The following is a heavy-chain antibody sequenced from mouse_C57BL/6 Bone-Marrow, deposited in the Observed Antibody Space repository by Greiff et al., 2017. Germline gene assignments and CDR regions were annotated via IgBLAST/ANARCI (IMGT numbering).Heavy chain of an antibody. J-gene: IGHJ2*01. Sequence: EVQLQQSGAELVRPGASVKLSCTASGFNIKDDYMHWVKQRPEQGLEWIGWIDPENGDTEYASKFQGKATITADTSSNTAYLQLSSLPSEDTAVYYCTTTYYFDYWGQGTTLTVSS. CDR3: TTTYYFDY. CDR2: IDPENGDT. CDR1: GFNIKDDY. V-gene: IGHV14-4*01.